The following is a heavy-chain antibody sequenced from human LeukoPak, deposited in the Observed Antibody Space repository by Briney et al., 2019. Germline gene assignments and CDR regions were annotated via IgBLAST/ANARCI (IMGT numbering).Heavy chain of an antibody. CDR2: ISGSGGST. CDR3: ANTPSYYYGMDV. CDR1: RFTFSSYA. Sequence: GGSLRLSCAASRFTFSSYAMSWVRQAPGKGLEWVSAISGSGGSTYYADSVKGRFTIPRDNSKNTLYLQMNSLRAEDTAVYYCANTPSYYYGMDVWGQGTTVTVSS. J-gene: IGHJ6*02. V-gene: IGHV3-23*01.